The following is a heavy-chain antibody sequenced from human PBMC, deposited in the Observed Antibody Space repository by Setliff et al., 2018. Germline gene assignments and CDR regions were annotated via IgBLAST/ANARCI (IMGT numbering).Heavy chain of an antibody. CDR2: IYPGDSDT. D-gene: IGHD3-22*01. J-gene: IGHJ4*02. CDR3: ARYDSSGYSENYYFDY. CDR1: GYSFTSYW. V-gene: IGHV5-51*01. Sequence: GESLKISCKGSGYSFTSYWIGWVRQMPGKGLEWMGIIYPGDSDTRYSPSFQGQVTMSADKSINTAYLQWSNLKASDTAIYYCARYDSSGYSENYYFDYWGQGTLVTVSS.